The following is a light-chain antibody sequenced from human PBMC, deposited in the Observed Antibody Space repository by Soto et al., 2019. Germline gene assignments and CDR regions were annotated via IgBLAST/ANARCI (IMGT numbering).Light chain of an antibody. CDR2: GAS. Sequence: EIVLTQSPGTLSLSPGERATLSCRASQSVSSSYLAWYHQKPGQAPRLLIYGASSRATGIPDRFSGSGSGTDFTLTIRRLEPEDFAVYYCQQYGTTGWTFGQGTKLEIK. CDR3: QQYGTTGWT. J-gene: IGKJ1*01. V-gene: IGKV3-20*01. CDR1: QSVSSSY.